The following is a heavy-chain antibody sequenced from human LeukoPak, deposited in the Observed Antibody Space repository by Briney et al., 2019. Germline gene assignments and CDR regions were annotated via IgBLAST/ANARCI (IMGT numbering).Heavy chain of an antibody. D-gene: IGHD3-22*01. CDR1: GYTFTSYG. CDR3: ARASYYYDSSGYYGDY. V-gene: IGHV1-69*04. CDR2: IIPILGIA. J-gene: IGHJ4*02. Sequence: SVKVSCKASGYTFTSYGISWVRQAPGQGLEWMGRIIPILGIANYAQKFQGRVTITADKSTSTAYMELSSLRSEDTAVYYCARASYYYDSSGYYGDYWGQGTLVTVSS.